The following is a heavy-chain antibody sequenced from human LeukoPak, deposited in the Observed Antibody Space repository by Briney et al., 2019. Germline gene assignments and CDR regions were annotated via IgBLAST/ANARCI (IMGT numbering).Heavy chain of an antibody. CDR1: GFTFSSYG. CDR3: AKDVYRGGNAGY. V-gene: IGHV3-30*18. D-gene: IGHD4-23*01. CDR2: ISYDGSNK. J-gene: IGHJ4*02. Sequence: GGSLRLSCAASGFTFSSYGMHWVRQAPGKGLEWVAVISYDGSNKYYADSVKGRFTISRDNSKNTLYLQMNSLRAEDTAVYYCAKDVYRGGNAGYWGQGTLVTVSS.